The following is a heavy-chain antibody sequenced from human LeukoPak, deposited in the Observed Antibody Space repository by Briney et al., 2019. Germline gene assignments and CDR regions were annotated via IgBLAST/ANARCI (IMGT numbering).Heavy chain of an antibody. CDR1: GGSISSGGYY. D-gene: IGHD1-26*01. CDR3: ARVESGSYFDY. J-gene: IGHJ4*02. CDR2: INHSGST. V-gene: IGHV4-39*07. Sequence: SETLSLTCTVSGGSISSGGYYWSWIRQPPGKGLEWIGEINHSGSTNYNPSLKSRVTISVDTSKNQFSLKLSSVTAADTAVYYCARVESGSYFDYWGQGTLVTVSS.